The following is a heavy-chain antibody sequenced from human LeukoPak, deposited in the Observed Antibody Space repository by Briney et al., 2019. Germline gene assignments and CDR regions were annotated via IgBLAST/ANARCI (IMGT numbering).Heavy chain of an antibody. CDR2: INPNSGGT. D-gene: IGHD6-19*01. CDR1: GYTFTGYY. V-gene: IGHV1-2*02. Sequence: ASVKVSFKASGYTFTGYYMHWVRQAPGQGLEWMGWINPNSGGTNYAQKFQGRVTMARDTSISTAYMELSSLRSEDTAVYYCARGIAVAGTSEAFDIWGQGTMVTVSS. CDR3: ARGIAVAGTSEAFDI. J-gene: IGHJ3*02.